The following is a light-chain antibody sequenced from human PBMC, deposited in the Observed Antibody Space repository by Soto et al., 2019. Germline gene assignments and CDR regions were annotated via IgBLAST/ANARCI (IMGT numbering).Light chain of an antibody. CDR3: ISYTDRQSYL. CDR2: DDN. V-gene: IGLV1-51*01. CDR1: SSNIGGNS. J-gene: IGLJ1*01. Sequence: QSVLTQAPSVSAAPGQKVSISCSGSSSNIGGNSVSWYQQLPGTAPKLLIYDDNKRPSGIPDRFSGSKSGTSATLGITGFQTGDEADYYCISYTDRQSYLFGTGTKVTVL.